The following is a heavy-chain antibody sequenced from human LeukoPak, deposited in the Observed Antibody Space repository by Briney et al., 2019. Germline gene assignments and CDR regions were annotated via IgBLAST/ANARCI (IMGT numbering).Heavy chain of an antibody. J-gene: IGHJ4*02. Sequence: PGGSLRLSCVVSGLTFSSSALSWVRQAPGKGLQWVSSTTGTGGTTHYADSVKGRFTVSRDNSKNTLYLQMNSLRAEDTAVYYCARRDYWGQGTLVTVSS. CDR3: ARRDY. V-gene: IGHV3-23*01. CDR1: GLTFSSSA. CDR2: TTGTGGTT.